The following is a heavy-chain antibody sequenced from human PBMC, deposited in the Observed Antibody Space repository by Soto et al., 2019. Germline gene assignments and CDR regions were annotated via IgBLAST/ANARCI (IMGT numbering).Heavy chain of an antibody. Sequence: KPSETLSLTCTVSGGSISSYYWSWIRQPPGKGLEWIGYIYYSGSTNYNPSLKSRVTISVDTSKNHFSLKLSSLTAADTAVYYCASRGVDIVATTRDYYYGMDVWGQGTTVTVSS. CDR1: GGSISSYY. J-gene: IGHJ6*02. CDR2: IYYSGST. V-gene: IGHV4-59*01. CDR3: ASRGVDIVATTRDYYYGMDV. D-gene: IGHD5-12*01.